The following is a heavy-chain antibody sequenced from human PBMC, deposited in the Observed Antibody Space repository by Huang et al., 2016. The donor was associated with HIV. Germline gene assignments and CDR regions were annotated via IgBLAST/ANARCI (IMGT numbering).Heavy chain of an antibody. J-gene: IGHJ6*03. CDR3: SPTGDDYFYYYMDV. V-gene: IGHV3-49*03. Sequence: VESGGDAVQSGRSLRLSCRGSGFIFNGFAIIGLGQSPRKGVEWIGFVRSIAFGGASKRAPSVKHRFSVSRDEAKNVAFLQMENLQVDDTAVYYCSPTGDDYFYYYMDVWGNGTTVIVS. CDR1: GFIFNGFA. CDR2: VRSIAFGGAS. D-gene: IGHD4-17*01.